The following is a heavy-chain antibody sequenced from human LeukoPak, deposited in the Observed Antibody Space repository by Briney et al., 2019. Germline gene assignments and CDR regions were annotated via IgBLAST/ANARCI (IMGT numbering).Heavy chain of an antibody. J-gene: IGHJ4*02. Sequence: GGSLRLSCAASGFTFSSYWMHWVRQAPGKGLVWVSRINSDGSSTSYADSVKGRFTISRDNAKNTLYLQMNSLRAEDTAVYYCAREGYSYGPLYFHYWGQGTLVTVSS. V-gene: IGHV3-74*01. CDR1: GFTFSSYW. D-gene: IGHD5-18*01. CDR3: AREGYSYGPLYFHY. CDR2: INSDGSST.